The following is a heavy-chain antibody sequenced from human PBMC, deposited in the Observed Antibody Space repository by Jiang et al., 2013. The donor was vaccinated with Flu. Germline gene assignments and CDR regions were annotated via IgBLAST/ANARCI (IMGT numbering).Heavy chain of an antibody. CDR3: ARDHLWFGELNDYYYGMDV. CDR1: GGSISSYY. D-gene: IGHD3-10*01. CDR2: IYYSGST. Sequence: LLKPSETLSLTCTVSGGSISSYYWSWIRQPPGKGLEWIGYIYYSGSTNYNPSLKSRVTISVDTSKNQFSLKLSSVTAADTAVYYCARDHLWFGELNDYYYGMDVWGKGTTGHRLL. V-gene: IGHV4-59*01. J-gene: IGHJ6*04.